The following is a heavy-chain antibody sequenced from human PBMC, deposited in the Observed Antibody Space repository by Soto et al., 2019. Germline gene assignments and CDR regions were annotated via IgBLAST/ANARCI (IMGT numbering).Heavy chain of an antibody. CDR3: ARRYGGNFDY. CDR2: ISYSGST. Sequence: SETLSLTCTVSGGSISVYYWSWIRQPPGKGLEWIGYISYSGSTNYNPSLKSRVTISVDTSKNQFSLNLSSVTAADTAVYYCARRYGGNFDYWGQGTLVTVSS. D-gene: IGHD1-26*01. V-gene: IGHV4-59*01. CDR1: GGSISVYY. J-gene: IGHJ4*02.